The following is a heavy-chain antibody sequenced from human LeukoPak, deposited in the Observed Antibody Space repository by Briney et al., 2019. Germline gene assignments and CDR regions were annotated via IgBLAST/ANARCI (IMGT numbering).Heavy chain of an antibody. CDR1: GGSMNSYY. J-gene: IGHJ4*02. V-gene: IGHV4-59*01. Sequence: PSETLSLTCSVSGGSMNSYYWSWIRQCPGKGLEWIGYIYYSGSTNYNPSLKSRVTISVDTSKNQFSLKLSSVTAAATAVYYCARSIRLGGFDYWGQGTLVTVPS. CDR2: IYYSGST. D-gene: IGHD3-16*01. CDR3: ARSIRLGGFDY.